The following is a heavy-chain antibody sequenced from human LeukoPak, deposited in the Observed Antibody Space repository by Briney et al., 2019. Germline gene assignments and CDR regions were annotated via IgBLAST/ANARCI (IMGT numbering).Heavy chain of an antibody. CDR1: GGTFSSYA. J-gene: IGHJ3*02. Sequence: ASVKVSCKASGGTFSSYAISWVRQAPGQGLEWMGWINPNSGGTNYAQKFQGRVTMTRDTSISTAYMELRRLRSDDTAVYYCAREEGGGGPDAFDIWGQGTMVTVSS. CDR3: AREEGGGGPDAFDI. V-gene: IGHV1-2*02. D-gene: IGHD3-16*01. CDR2: INPNSGGT.